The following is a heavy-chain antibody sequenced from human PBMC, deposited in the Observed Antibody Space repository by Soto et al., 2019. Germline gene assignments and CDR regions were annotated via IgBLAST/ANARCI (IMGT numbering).Heavy chain of an antibody. CDR1: GFTFSSYA. V-gene: IGHV3-30-3*01. CDR2: ISYDGSNK. CDR3: ARVDTADGAFDY. Sequence: GGSLRLSCAASGFTFSSYAMHWVRQAPGKGLEWVAVISYDGSNKYYADSVKGRSTISRDNSKNTLYLQMNSLRAEDTAVYYCARVDTADGAFDYWGQGTLVTVS. D-gene: IGHD5-18*01. J-gene: IGHJ4*02.